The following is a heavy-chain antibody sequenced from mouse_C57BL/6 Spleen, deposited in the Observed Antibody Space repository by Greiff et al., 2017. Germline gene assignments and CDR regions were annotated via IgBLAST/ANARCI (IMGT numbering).Heavy chain of an antibody. V-gene: IGHV2-6-1*01. CDR2: IWSDGST. Sequence: QVQLKQSGPGLVAPSQSLSITCTVSGFSLTSYGVHWVRQPPGKGLEWLVVIWSDGSTTYNSALNSRLSISKDNSKSQVFLKMNSLQTDDTAMYYCARHGDYDGYYAMDYWGQGTSVTVSS. CDR1: GFSLTSYG. CDR3: ARHGDYDGYYAMDY. J-gene: IGHJ4*01. D-gene: IGHD2-4*01.